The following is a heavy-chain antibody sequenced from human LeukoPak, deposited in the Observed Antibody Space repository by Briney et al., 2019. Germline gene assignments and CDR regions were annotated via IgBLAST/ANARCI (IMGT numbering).Heavy chain of an antibody. J-gene: IGHJ4*02. CDR3: AREAGSGNSIAVALPKIPDY. CDR2: IRYDGSNK. Sequence: QPGGSLRLSCAASGFTFSSYGMHWVRQAPGKGLEWVAFIRYDGSNKYYADSVKGRFTISRDNSKNTLYLQMGSLRAEDMAVYYCAREAGSGNSIAVALPKIPDYWGQGTLVTVSS. D-gene: IGHD6-19*01. V-gene: IGHV3-30*02. CDR1: GFTFSSYG.